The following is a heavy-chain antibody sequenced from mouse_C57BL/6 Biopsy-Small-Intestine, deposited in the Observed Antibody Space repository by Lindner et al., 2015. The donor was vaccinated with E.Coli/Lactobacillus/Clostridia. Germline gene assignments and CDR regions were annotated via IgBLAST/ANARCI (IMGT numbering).Heavy chain of an antibody. V-gene: IGHV1-63*01. CDR1: GYTFTNYW. CDR3: ARGATVVARYFDV. CDR2: IYPGGGYT. J-gene: IGHJ1*03. D-gene: IGHD1-1*01. Sequence: VQLQESGAEVVRPGTSVKMSCKASGYTFTNYWIGWAKQRPGHGLEWIGDIYPGGGYTNYNEKFKGKATLTADKSSSTAYMQFSSLTSEDSAIYYCARGATVVARYFDVWGTGTTVTVSS.